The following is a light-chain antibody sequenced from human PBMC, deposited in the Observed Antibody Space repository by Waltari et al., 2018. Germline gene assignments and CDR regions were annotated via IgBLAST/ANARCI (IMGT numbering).Light chain of an antibody. J-gene: IGLJ2*01. CDR3: SSYTSSSTLGVV. CDR2: EVS. V-gene: IGLV2-14*01. CDR1: RSDRCGYNH. Sequence: QSALTQPASVSGSPGQSTPHSRTGTRSDRCGYNHFSWYQHHPGKAPKPIIYEVSNRPSGVSNRFSGSKSGNTASLTISGLQAEDEADYYCSSYTSSSTLGVVFGGGTKLTVL.